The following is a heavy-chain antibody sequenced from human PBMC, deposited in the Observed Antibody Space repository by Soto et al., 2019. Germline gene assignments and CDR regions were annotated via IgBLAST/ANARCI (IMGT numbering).Heavy chain of an antibody. D-gene: IGHD5-12*01. CDR2: INPNSGAT. CDR1: GDTFSDYY. V-gene: IGHV1-2*04. CDR3: ARESGGATATLDYYYFYMDV. Sequence: QVQLVQSGAEVRKPGASVTVSCRTSGDTFSDYYIHWVRQAPGQGLEWMGWINPNSGATHYAQKFRGWVTMTRDTSIRTVYMQLSRLRSDDTAVYYCARESGGATATLDYYYFYMDVWGTGTTVTVSS. J-gene: IGHJ6*03.